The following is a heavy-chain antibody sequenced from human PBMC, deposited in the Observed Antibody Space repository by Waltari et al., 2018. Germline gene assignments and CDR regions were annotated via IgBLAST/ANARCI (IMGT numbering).Heavy chain of an antibody. CDR3: ARGSEEVYSYGYTIQYFDY. CDR1: GGSISSYY. D-gene: IGHD5-18*01. CDR2: IYTSGST. J-gene: IGHJ4*02. Sequence: QVQLQESGPGLVKPSETLSLTCPVSGGSISSYYWSWIRQPAGKGLEWIGRIYTSGSTNYNPSLKSRVTMSVDTSKNQFSLKLSSVTAADTAVYYCARGSEEVYSYGYTIQYFDYWGQGTLVTVSS. V-gene: IGHV4-4*07.